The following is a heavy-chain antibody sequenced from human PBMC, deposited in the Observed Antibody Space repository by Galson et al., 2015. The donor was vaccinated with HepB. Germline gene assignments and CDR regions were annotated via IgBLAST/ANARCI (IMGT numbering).Heavy chain of an antibody. J-gene: IGHJ6*02. CDR1: GFTFTSFG. CDR3: ARSILGTTVVYYYGLDV. CDR2: ISVYTGDT. Sequence: SVKVSCKASGFTFTSFGITWLRQAPGQGLEWMGLISVYTGDTNYAQKVQDRVTLTTDTSTSTAYMELRSLRSDDTAVYYCARSILGTTVVYYYGLDVWGQGTTVTVSS. D-gene: IGHD1-26*01. V-gene: IGHV1-18*01.